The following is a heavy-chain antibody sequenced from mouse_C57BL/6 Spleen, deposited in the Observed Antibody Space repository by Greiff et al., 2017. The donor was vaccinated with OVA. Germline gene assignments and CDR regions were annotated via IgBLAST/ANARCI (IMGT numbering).Heavy chain of an antibody. Sequence: QVQLQQPGAELVKPGASVKLSCKASGYTFTSYWMQWVKQRPGQGLEWIGEIDPSDSYTNYNQKFKGKATLTVDTSSSTAYMQLSSLTSEDSAVYYCARSPHYDDDPYAMDYWGQGTSVTVSS. CDR3: ARSPHYDDDPYAMDY. D-gene: IGHD2-4*01. J-gene: IGHJ4*01. CDR1: GYTFTSYW. CDR2: IDPSDSYT. V-gene: IGHV1-50*01.